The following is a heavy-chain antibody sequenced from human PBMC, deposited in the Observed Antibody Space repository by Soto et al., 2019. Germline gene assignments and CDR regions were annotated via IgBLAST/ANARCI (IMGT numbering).Heavy chain of an antibody. J-gene: IGHJ2*01. CDR3: ARDEANFIWYFDL. Sequence: GGSLRLSCAASGFTFSSYAMSWVRQAPGKGLEWVSAISGSGCSIYYADSVKGRFTISRDNAKNSLYLQMNSLRAEDTAVYYCARDEANFIWYFDLWGRGTLVTAPQ. CDR1: GFTFSSYA. V-gene: IGHV3-23*01. D-gene: IGHD1-1*01. CDR2: ISGSGCSI.